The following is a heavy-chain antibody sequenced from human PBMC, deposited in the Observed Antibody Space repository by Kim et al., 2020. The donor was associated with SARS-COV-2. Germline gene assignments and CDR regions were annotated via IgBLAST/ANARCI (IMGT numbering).Heavy chain of an antibody. Sequence: NPSLKSRVTMSVDTSKNQFSLKLDSVIAADTAVYYCARGGELGMGDWFDPWGQGILVTVSS. CDR3: ARGGELGMGDWFDP. D-gene: IGHD1-7*01. J-gene: IGHJ5*02. V-gene: IGHV4-31*02.